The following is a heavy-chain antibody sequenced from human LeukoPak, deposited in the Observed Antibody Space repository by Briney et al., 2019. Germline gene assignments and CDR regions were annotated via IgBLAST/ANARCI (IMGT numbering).Heavy chain of an antibody. J-gene: IGHJ4*02. D-gene: IGHD3-10*01. V-gene: IGHV1-18*01. CDR3: ARDGYYYGSGSYYRDFDY. CDR2: ISAYNGNT. CDR1: GCTFTSYG. Sequence: GASVKVSCKASGCTFTSYGISWVRQAPGQGLEWMGWISAYNGNTNYAQKLQGRVTMTTDTSTSTAYMELRSLRSDDTAVYYCARDGYYYGSGSYYRDFDYWGQGTLVTVSS.